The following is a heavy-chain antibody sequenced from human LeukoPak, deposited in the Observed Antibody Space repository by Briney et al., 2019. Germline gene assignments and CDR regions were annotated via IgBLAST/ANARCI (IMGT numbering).Heavy chain of an antibody. Sequence: GEPLKISCKGSVYTFTSYRINWVRPITGKGMEWVGRIDPSDSYTKYSPSLQGHVTISVDKSISTAYLQWSSLKASDTAMYYCAIYYGYPDVWGQGTTVTVSS. CDR2: IDPSDSYT. D-gene: IGHD3-22*01. J-gene: IGHJ6*02. CDR1: VYTFTSYR. CDR3: AIYYGYPDV. V-gene: IGHV5-10-1*01.